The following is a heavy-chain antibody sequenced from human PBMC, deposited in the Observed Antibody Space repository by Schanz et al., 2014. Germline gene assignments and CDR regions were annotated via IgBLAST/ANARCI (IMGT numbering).Heavy chain of an antibody. Sequence: QVQLVQSGAEVKKPGASVKVSCKASGYTFTSYGISWVRQAPGQGLEWMGWISGNNGNTNYAQKFQGRVTMTTDTSTSTAYMELSSLISEDTAVYYCAFDRDDAYDIWGQGTTVTVSS. V-gene: IGHV1-18*04. J-gene: IGHJ3*02. CDR3: AFDRDDAYDI. CDR1: GYTFTSYG. D-gene: IGHD3-9*01. CDR2: ISGNNGNT.